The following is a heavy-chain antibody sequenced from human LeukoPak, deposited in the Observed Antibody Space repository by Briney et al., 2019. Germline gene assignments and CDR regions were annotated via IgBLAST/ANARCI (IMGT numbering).Heavy chain of an antibody. Sequence: GRSLTLACAASGFTVSKSGMHWTRQAPRKGLEWVAVIWADGSHKSYPDSMKGRFIISRDNCNNMVYLQMSSLRVEDTAVYYCASAAGAFDMGGQGTLVTVSS. CDR3: ASAAGAFDM. CDR2: IWADGSHK. CDR1: GFTVSKSG. J-gene: IGHJ3*02. D-gene: IGHD6-19*01. V-gene: IGHV3-33*01.